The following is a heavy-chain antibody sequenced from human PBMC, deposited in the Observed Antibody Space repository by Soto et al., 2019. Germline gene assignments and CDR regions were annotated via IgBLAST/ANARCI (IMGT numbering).Heavy chain of an antibody. D-gene: IGHD6-19*01. J-gene: IGHJ4*02. Sequence: QLQLQESGPGLVKPSETLSLTCTVSGGSISSSNYYWGWIRQPPGKGLEWIGTMYYSGSTYYNPSLKSRVTISVDTSKNQFSLKLSSVTAADTAVYYCARVQWLALDYWGQGTLVTVSS. CDR2: MYYSGST. V-gene: IGHV4-39*01. CDR3: ARVQWLALDY. CDR1: GGSISSSNYY.